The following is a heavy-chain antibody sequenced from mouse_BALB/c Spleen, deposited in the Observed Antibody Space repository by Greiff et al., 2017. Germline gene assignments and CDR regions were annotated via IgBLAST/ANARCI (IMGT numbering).Heavy chain of an antibody. CDR1: GFTFSSYT. CDR3: ARHKAAY. J-gene: IGHJ3*01. V-gene: IGHV5-12-2*01. CDR2: ISNGGGST. Sequence: DVKLVESGGGLVQPGGSLKLSCAASGFTFSSYTMSWVRQTPEKRLEWVAYISNGGGSTYYPDTVKGRFTISRDNAKNTLYLQMSSLKSEDTAMYYCARHKAAYWGQGTLVTVSA.